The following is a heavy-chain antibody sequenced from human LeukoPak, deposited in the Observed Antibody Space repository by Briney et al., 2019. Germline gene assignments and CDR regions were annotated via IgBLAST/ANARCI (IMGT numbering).Heavy chain of an antibody. CDR3: VKDYQVGSSPAFGDS. CDR2: LIENGVTT. CDR1: GFTFSSHA. Sequence: GGSPRLSCAASGFTFSSHAMSWVRQAPGKGLEWVSGLIENGVTTYYADSVKGRFTISRDNHRNTMYLQMNSLRAEDTAVYYCVKDYQVGSSPAFGDSWGQGTLVTVSS. D-gene: IGHD1-26*01. V-gene: IGHV3-23*01. J-gene: IGHJ4*02.